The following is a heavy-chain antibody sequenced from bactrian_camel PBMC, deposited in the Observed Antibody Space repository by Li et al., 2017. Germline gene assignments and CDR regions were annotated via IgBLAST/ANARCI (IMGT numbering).Heavy chain of an antibody. CDR3: ATDNRWWGFDY. CDR2: ILSDGTT. V-gene: IGHV3S53*01. Sequence: HVQLVESGGGSVQAGGSLSLSCAGSGFTHSVCTMGWYRQTPGKERVVVSTILSDGTTYYADSVKDRFTVSQDNAKDTVYLQMNSLKPEDTAVYYCATDNRWWGFDYWGQGTQVTVS. J-gene: IGHJ4*01. CDR1: GFTHSVCT. D-gene: IGHD7*01.